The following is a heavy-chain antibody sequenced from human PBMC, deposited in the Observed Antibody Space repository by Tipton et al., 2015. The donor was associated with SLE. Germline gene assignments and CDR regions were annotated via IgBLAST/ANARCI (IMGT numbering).Heavy chain of an antibody. V-gene: IGHV3-21*03. D-gene: IGHD3-3*01. CDR3: ARDRFWSGYYGWFDP. Sequence: SLRLSCAASGFTFSSFSMNWVRQAPGKGLEWVSSISGPGTYIYYADSVKGRFTISRDNAKNSLYLQMNSLRAEDTAVYYCARDRFWSGYYGWFDPWGQGTLVTVSS. CDR2: ISGPGTYI. CDR1: GFTFSSFS. J-gene: IGHJ5*02.